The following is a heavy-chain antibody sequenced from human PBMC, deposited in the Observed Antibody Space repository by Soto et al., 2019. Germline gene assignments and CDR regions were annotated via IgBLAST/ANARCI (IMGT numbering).Heavy chain of an antibody. J-gene: IGHJ4*02. CDR3: ASRSHLGYCSGGSCYSHFDY. CDR1: GGTFSSYA. Sequence: QVQLVQSGAEVKKPGSSVKVSCKASGGTFSSYAISWVRQAPGQGLEWMGGIIPIFVTANYAQKFQGRVTITADESTSTAYMELSSLRSEDTAVYYCASRSHLGYCSGGSCYSHFDYWGQGTLVTVSS. V-gene: IGHV1-69*01. D-gene: IGHD2-15*01. CDR2: IIPIFVTA.